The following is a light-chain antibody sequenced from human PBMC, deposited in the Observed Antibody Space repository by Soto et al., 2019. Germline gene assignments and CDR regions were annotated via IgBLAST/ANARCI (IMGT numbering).Light chain of an antibody. V-gene: IGKV1-9*01. J-gene: IGKJ1*01. CDR2: GAS. CDR1: QAISSY. CDR3: QQINSYPRT. Sequence: IQLTQSPSSLSASVGDRVTITCRASQAISSYLAWYQQKPGRAPNLLIYGASTLQSGVPSRFSGSGSGTAFTRTISSMQPEDFATYYGQQINSYPRTFGQGTKVEI.